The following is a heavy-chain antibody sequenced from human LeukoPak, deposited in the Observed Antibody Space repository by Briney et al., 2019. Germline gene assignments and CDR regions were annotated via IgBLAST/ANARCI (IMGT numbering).Heavy chain of an antibody. D-gene: IGHD5-12*01. Sequence: SVKVSCKASGGTFSSYAISWVRQAPGQGLEWMGGIIPIFGTANYAQKFQGRVTITADESTSTAYMELSSLRSEDTAVYYCARDPRYGGYDYYYYYMDVWGKGTTVTVSS. CDR1: GGTFSSYA. CDR2: IIPIFGTA. CDR3: ARDPRYGGYDYYYYYMDV. V-gene: IGHV1-69*13. J-gene: IGHJ6*03.